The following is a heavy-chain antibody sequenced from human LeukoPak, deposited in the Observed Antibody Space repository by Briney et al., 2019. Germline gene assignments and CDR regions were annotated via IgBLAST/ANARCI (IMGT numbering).Heavy chain of an antibody. J-gene: IGHJ4*02. CDR2: ISYDGSNK. Sequence: GGSLRLSCAASGFTFSSYGMHWVRQAPGKGLEWVAVISYDGSNKYYADSVKGRFTISRDNSKNTPYLQMNSLRAEDTAVYYCAKLGNYYDILTGFDYWGQGTLVTVSS. CDR1: GFTFSSYG. D-gene: IGHD3-9*01. CDR3: AKLGNYYDILTGFDY. V-gene: IGHV3-30*18.